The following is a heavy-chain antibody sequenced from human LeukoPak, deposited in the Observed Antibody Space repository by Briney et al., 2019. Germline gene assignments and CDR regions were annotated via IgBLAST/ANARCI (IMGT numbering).Heavy chain of an antibody. CDR3: ARDRLPNWFDP. V-gene: IGHV1-18*01. CDR1: GYTFTSYG. J-gene: IGHJ5*02. CDR2: ISDYNGNT. Sequence: GASVKVSCKASGYTFTSYGISWVRQAPGQGLEWMGWISDYNGNTNYAQKLQGRVTMPTDTSTSTAYMELRSLRSDDTAVYYCARDRLPNWFDPWGQGTLVTVSS. D-gene: IGHD5-12*01.